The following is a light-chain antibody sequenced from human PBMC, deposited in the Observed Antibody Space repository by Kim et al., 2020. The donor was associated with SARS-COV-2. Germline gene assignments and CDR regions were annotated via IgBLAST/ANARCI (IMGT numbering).Light chain of an antibody. CDR2: YDT. CDR3: QVWDTGSDHPI. V-gene: IGLV3-21*04. Sequence: SYELTQPPSVSVAPGKTARITCGENSIGLQSVHWYQQKPGQAPVLVIYYDTDRPSGIPERFSGSNSGNTATLTNSRVEAGDEADYYCQVWDTGSDHPIFG. J-gene: IGLJ2*01. CDR1: SIGLQS.